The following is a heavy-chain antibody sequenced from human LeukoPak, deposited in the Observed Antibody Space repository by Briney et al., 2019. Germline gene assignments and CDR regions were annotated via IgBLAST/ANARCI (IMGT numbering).Heavy chain of an antibody. D-gene: IGHD6-13*01. Sequence: PSETLSLTCAVYGGSFSGYYWSWIRQPPGKGLEWIGEINHSGSTNYNPSLKSRVTISVDTSKNQFSLKLSSVTAADTVVYYCARGRFSSSWYRACFDYWGQGTLVTVSS. J-gene: IGHJ4*02. CDR1: GGSFSGYY. CDR3: ARGRFSSSWYRACFDY. CDR2: INHSGST. V-gene: IGHV4-34*01.